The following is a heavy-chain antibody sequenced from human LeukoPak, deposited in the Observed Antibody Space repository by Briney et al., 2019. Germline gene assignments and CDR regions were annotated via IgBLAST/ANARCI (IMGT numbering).Heavy chain of an antibody. J-gene: IGHJ6*03. CDR1: GFTFSSYG. CDR3: ARRDYDYVWGSYPLWGYYYYMDV. V-gene: IGHV3-30*03. CDR2: ISYDGSNK. D-gene: IGHD3-16*02. Sequence: PGGSLRLSCAASGFTFSSYGMHWVRQAPGKGLEWVAVISYDGSNKYYADSVKGRFTISRDNSKNTLYLQMNSLRAEDTAVYYCARRDYDYVWGSYPLWGYYYYMDVWGKGTTVTVSS.